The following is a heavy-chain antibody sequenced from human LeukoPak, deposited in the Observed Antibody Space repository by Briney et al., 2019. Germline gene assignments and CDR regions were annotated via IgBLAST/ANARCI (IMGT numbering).Heavy chain of an antibody. CDR3: ASLTYYDILTGYYY. CDR1: GFTFSSYA. Sequence: GGSLRLSCAASGFTFSSYAMHWVRQAPGKGLEWVAVISYDGSNKYYADSVKGRFTMSRDNSKNTLYLQMNSLRAEDTAVYYCASLTYYDILTGYYYWGQGTLVTVSS. J-gene: IGHJ4*02. D-gene: IGHD3-9*01. V-gene: IGHV3-30*01. CDR2: ISYDGSNK.